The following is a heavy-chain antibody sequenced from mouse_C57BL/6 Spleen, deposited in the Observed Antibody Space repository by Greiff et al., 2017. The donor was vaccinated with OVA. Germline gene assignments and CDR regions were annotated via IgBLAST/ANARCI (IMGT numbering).Heavy chain of an antibody. J-gene: IGHJ1*03. D-gene: IGHD4-1*01. CDR2: ISSGSSTI. Sequence: EVKLMESGGGLVKPGGSLKLSCAASGFTFSDYGMHWVRQAPEKGLEWVAYISSGSSTIYYADTVKGRFTISRDNAKNTLFLQMTSLRSEDTAMYYCARLGSWYFDVWGTGTTVTVSS. CDR1: GFTFSDYG. V-gene: IGHV5-17*01. CDR3: ARLGSWYFDV.